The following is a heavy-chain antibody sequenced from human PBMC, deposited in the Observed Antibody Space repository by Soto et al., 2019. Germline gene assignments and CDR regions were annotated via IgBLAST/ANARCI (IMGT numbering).Heavy chain of an antibody. V-gene: IGHV3-7*04. CDR2: IKQDGSEK. J-gene: IGHJ4*02. CDR1: GFTFSSYW. D-gene: IGHD3-22*01. Sequence: EVQLVESGGGLVQPGGSLRLSCAASGFTFSSYWMSWVRQAPGKGLEWVANIKQDGSEKYYVDSVKGRFTISRDNAKNSLYLQMNSLRAEDTAVYYCARAYYYDRSGYWGYRGQGTLVTVSS. CDR3: ARAYYYDRSGYWGY.